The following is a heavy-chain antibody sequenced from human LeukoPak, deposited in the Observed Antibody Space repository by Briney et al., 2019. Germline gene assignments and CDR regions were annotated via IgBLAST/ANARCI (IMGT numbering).Heavy chain of an antibody. D-gene: IGHD1-26*01. CDR1: SGSISSGSYC. V-gene: IGHV4-61*01. CDR3: ARYTGSYYTY. Sequence: YPSETLSLTCTVSSGSISSGSYCWSWIRQPPGEGLEWIGYIYYSGSTNYNPSLKSRVSISVDTSNNQFSLKLSSVTAADTAVYYCARYTGSYYTYWGQGTLVTVSS. CDR2: IYYSGST. J-gene: IGHJ4*02.